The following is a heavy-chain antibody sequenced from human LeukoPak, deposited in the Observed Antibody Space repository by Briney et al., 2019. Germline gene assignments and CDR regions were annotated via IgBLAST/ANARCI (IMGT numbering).Heavy chain of an antibody. CDR1: GFTFRSYW. CDR2: INHDGSVK. D-gene: IGHD3-22*01. J-gene: IGHJ4*02. V-gene: IGHV3-7*01. Sequence: GGSLRLSCAASGFTFRSYWMSWVRQAPGKGLEWVANINHDGSVKYYLDSVEGRFTISRDNAKNSLYLQMNSLRAEDTAVYYCATSRDSSGVDWGQGNLVTVSS. CDR3: ATSRDSSGVD.